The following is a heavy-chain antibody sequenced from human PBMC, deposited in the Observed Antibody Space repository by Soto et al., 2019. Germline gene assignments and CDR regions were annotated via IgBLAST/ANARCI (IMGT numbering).Heavy chain of an antibody. Sequence: EVQLLESGGGLVQPGGSLRPSCAASGFTFSSYGINWVRQAPGKGLEWVSGISGSGDSTHYADSVKGRFTISRDNSKNTLYLQMNSLRAEDTAVYYCAKQAPYSNSWYEIDHWGQGTLVTVSS. CDR1: GFTFSSYG. CDR2: ISGSGDST. CDR3: AKQAPYSNSWYEIDH. D-gene: IGHD6-13*01. J-gene: IGHJ4*02. V-gene: IGHV3-23*01.